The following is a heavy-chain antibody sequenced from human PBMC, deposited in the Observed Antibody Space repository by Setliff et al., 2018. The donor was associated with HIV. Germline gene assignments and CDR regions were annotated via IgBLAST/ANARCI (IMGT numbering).Heavy chain of an antibody. D-gene: IGHD3-10*01. V-gene: IGHV4-59*08. CDR3: ARRSTVARGVDCFDL. CDR1: GDSMRTNY. J-gene: IGHJ4*02. Sequence: PSETLSLTCSVSGDSMRTNYWTWIRQSPGKGLEWIGHVDYSGSSTYNPSLNSRVTLSIDTSKSQFSLRLSSVTAADTALYYCARRSTVARGVDCFDLWGQRTQVTVSS. CDR2: VDYSGSS.